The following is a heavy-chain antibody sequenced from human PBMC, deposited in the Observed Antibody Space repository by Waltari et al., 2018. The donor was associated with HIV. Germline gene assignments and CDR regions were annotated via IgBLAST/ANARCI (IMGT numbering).Heavy chain of an antibody. CDR2: VSSSSSTI. J-gene: IGHJ6*02. D-gene: IGHD3-9*01. CDR3: ARGLRYFDWLRDGMDV. V-gene: IGHV3-48*01. Sequence: EVQLLESGGGLVQPGGSLRLSCAASGFTFSSYSMNWVRQVPAKGLGWVSYVSSSSSTIYYADSVKGRFTISRDNAKNSLYLQMNSLRAEDTAVYYCARGLRYFDWLRDGMDVWGQGTTVTVSS. CDR1: GFTFSSYS.